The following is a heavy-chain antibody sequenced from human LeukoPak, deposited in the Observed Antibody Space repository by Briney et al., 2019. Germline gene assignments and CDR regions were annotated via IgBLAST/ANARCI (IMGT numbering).Heavy chain of an antibody. CDR3: AIYDSSSPARSPTAFDI. J-gene: IGHJ3*02. Sequence: GESLKISCKGSGYSFTSYWIGWVRQMPGKGLEWMGIIYPGDSDTRYSPSFQGQVAISADKSISTAYLQWSSLKASDTAMYYCAIYDSSSPARSPTAFDIWGQGTMVTVSS. CDR2: IYPGDSDT. V-gene: IGHV5-51*01. CDR1: GYSFTSYW. D-gene: IGHD3-22*01.